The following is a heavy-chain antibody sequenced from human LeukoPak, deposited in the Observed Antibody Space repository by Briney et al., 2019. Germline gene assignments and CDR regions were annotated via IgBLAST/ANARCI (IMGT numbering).Heavy chain of an antibody. V-gene: IGHV4-30-4*08. J-gene: IGHJ4*02. Sequence: WVRQPPGKGLEWIGYMYYSGNTYYNPSLKSRVTISVDTSKNQFSLRLSSVTAADTAVCYCARLNRYCGSTSCYDYWGQGTLVTVSS. CDR2: MYYSGNT. D-gene: IGHD2-2*01. CDR3: ARLNRYCGSTSCYDY.